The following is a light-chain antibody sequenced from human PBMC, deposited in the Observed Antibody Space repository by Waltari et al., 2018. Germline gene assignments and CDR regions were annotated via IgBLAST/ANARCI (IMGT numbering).Light chain of an antibody. V-gene: IGLV3-21*01. Sequence: SYDVTQPRSVSVSPGQKARITYGGDNLGSKNVHWYQQKPAQAPVLVIYYDSDRPSGIPERFSGSNSGNTATLTISGVEAGDEADYYCQVWDSSSDHGLFGGGTRLTVL. CDR3: QVWDSSSDHGL. J-gene: IGLJ2*01. CDR2: YDS. CDR1: NLGSKN.